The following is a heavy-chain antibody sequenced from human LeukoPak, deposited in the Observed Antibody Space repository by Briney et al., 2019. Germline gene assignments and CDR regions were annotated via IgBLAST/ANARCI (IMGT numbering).Heavy chain of an antibody. D-gene: IGHD3-3*01. CDR3: ARLGYYDFWTDY. CDR2: IFYSGST. V-gene: IGHV4-39*01. Sequence: PSETLSLTCTVSGGSISSSSYYWGWIRQPPGKGLEWIGSIFYSGSTYYNPSLTSRVTISVDTSKNQFSLKLSSVTAADTAVYYCARLGYYDFWTDYWGQGTLVTVPS. CDR1: GGSISSSSYY. J-gene: IGHJ4*02.